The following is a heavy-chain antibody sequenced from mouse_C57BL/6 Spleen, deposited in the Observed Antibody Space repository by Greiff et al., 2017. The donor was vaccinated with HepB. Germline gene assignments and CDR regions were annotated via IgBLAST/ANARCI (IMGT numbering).Heavy chain of an antibody. Sequence: DVMLVESGGGLVKPGGSLKLSCAASGFTFSDYGMHWVRQAPEKGLEWVAYISSGSSTIYYADTVKGRFTISRDNAKNTLFLQMTSLRSEDTAMYYCARPFRNFPMDYWGQGTSVTVSS. D-gene: IGHD2-1*01. CDR1: GFTFSDYG. CDR2: ISSGSSTI. CDR3: ARPFRNFPMDY. J-gene: IGHJ4*01. V-gene: IGHV5-17*01.